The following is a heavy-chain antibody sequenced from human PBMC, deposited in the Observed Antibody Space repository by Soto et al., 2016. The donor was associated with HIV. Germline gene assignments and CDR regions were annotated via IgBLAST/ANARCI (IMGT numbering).Heavy chain of an antibody. J-gene: IGHJ6*02. CDR1: GFTFSNAW. D-gene: IGHD2-21*02. V-gene: IGHV3-15*01. CDR3: TTGTDRGLTYYYYYGMDV. Sequence: EVQLVESGGGLVKPGGSLRLSCAASGFTFSNAWMTWVRQAPGKGLEWVGRIKTKTDDGTTDYAAPVKGRFTISRDDSKNTLYLQMNSLKTEDTAVYYCTTGTDRGLTYYYYYGMDVWGQGVPRVTVSS. CDR2: IKTKTDDGTT.